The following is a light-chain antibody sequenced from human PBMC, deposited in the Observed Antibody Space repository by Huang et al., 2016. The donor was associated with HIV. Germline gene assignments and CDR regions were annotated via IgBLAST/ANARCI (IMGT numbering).Light chain of an antibody. CDR3: MEALQTPYT. CDR2: LGS. CDR1: QSLRHRNGLNY. V-gene: IGKV2-28*01. Sequence: VVMTQSPLSLPVPPGEPASISCRSSQSLRHRNGLNYLDWYLQKPGQSPQLLIHLGSSRASGVPDRFSGGGSGTDLSLNISRVEAEDAGIYYCMEALQTPYTFGQGTKLEI. J-gene: IGKJ2*01.